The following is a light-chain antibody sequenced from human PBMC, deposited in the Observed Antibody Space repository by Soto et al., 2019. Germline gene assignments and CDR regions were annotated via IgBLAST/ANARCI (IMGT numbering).Light chain of an antibody. CDR3: SSYASSTSVV. V-gene: IGLV2-14*03. CDR1: SSDIGSHNF. Sequence: QSVLTQPASVSGSPGQSITISCTGISSDIGSHNFVSWYQQHPGKAPKLIISDVSNRPSGVSNRFSGSKSDNTAFLTLSGLQAEDEADYYCSSYASSTSVVFGGGTKLTVL. J-gene: IGLJ3*02. CDR2: DVS.